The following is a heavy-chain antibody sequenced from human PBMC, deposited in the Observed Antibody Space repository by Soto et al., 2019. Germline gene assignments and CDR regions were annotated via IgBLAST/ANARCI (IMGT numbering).Heavy chain of an antibody. Sequence: GGSLRLSCAASGFTVSSKYMSWVRQAPGKGPVWVSRINSDGSSTSYADSVKGRFTISRDNAKNTLYLQMNSLRAEDTALYYCTRGNYYDSSVIGKVDYWGQGTLVTVSS. J-gene: IGHJ4*02. V-gene: IGHV3-74*01. D-gene: IGHD3-22*01. CDR3: TRGNYYDSSVIGKVDY. CDR2: INSDGSST. CDR1: GFTVSSKY.